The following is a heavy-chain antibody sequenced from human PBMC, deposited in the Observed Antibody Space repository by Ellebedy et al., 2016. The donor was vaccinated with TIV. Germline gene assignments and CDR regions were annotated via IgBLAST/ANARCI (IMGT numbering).Heavy chain of an antibody. CDR3: ARHDPRYYESSGFYYGGWFDP. J-gene: IGHJ5*02. V-gene: IGHV4-59*08. CDR2: IYYPGNT. Sequence: PSETLSLTCTVSGGSVSSDFWSWIRQPPGKGLEWIGYIYYPGNTTYNPSLQSRVSMSLDTSKNQFSLTLTSVTAADTAVYFCARHDPRYYESSGFYYGGWFDPWGQGTLVTVSS. CDR1: GGSVSSDF. D-gene: IGHD3-22*01.